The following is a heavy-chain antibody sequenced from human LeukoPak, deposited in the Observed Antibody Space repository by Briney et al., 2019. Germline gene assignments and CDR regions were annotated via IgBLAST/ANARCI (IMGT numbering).Heavy chain of an antibody. Sequence: GGSLRLSCVGSGFSLSDYWMHWVRQTPGKGLMWVSRITSDGSTTWYADSVKGRFTVSRDNAKNTLFLEMNSLRDEDTAVYYCAGDYIWGRLFWGQGTLSPSPQ. CDR2: ITSDGSTT. D-gene: IGHD3-16*01. J-gene: IGHJ4*01. V-gene: IGHV3-74*01. CDR1: GFSLSDYW. CDR3: AGDYIWGRLF.